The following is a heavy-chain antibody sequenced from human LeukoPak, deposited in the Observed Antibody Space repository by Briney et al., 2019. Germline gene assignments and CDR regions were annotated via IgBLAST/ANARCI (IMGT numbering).Heavy chain of an antibody. V-gene: IGHV4-4*07. CDR3: ARDESSRDDIGGYHY. D-gene: IGHD3-22*01. J-gene: IGHJ4*01. Sequence: SDTLSLTSTFSARSVPPFHSAWFRPPAGKGLVGGGRVHVSGSTNYNPSLRSRVAISLDTSKNQVSLILNSVSAADTAVYYCARDESSRDDIGGYHYWGRGVLVTVSS. CDR2: VHVSGST. CDR1: ARSVPPFH.